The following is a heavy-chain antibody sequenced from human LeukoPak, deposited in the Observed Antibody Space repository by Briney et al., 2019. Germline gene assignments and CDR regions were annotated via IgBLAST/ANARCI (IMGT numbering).Heavy chain of an antibody. J-gene: IGHJ5*02. D-gene: IGHD2-2*02. CDR2: INRSGST. V-gene: IGHV4-34*01. CDR3: ASLLDCSSTSCHTENWFDP. CDR1: GGSFSGYY. Sequence: PSETPSLTCAVYGGSFSGYYWSWIRQPPGKGLEWIGEINRSGSTNYNPSLKSRVTISVDTSKNQFSLKLSSVTAADTAVYYCASLLDCSSTSCHTENWFDPWGQGTLVTVSS.